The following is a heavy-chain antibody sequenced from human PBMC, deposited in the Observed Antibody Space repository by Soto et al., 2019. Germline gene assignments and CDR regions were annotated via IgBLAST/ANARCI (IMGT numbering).Heavy chain of an antibody. V-gene: IGHV1-18*01. J-gene: IGHJ3*02. D-gene: IGHD1-1*01. CDR2: ISAYNGNT. CDR3: ARGAQRYNLNDDAFDI. CDR1: GYTFTSYG. Sequence: ASVKVSCKASGYTFTSYGISWVRQAPGHGLEWMGWISAYNGNTNYAQKLQGRVTMTTDTSTSTAYMELRSLRSDDTAVYYCARGAQRYNLNDDAFDIWGPGTMVTASS.